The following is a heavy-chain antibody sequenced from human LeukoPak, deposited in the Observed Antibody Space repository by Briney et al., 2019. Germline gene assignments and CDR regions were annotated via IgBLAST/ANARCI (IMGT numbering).Heavy chain of an antibody. J-gene: IGHJ6*03. V-gene: IGHV4-59*12. D-gene: IGHD1-14*01. CDR2: IYYSGST. CDR3: ARSRSVNLNYYYYMDV. CDR1: GGSISSYY. Sequence: SETLSLTCTVSGGSISSYYWSWIRQPPGKGLEWIGYIYYSGSTNYNPSLKSRVTISVDTSKNQFSLKLSSVTAADTAVYYCARSRSVNLNYYYYMDVWGKGTTVTISS.